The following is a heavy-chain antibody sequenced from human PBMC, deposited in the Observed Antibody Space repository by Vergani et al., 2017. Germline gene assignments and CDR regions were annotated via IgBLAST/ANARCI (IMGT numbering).Heavy chain of an antibody. V-gene: IGHV3-11*04. CDR2: ISNSGNTI. CDR3: ARDLPVVAFDY. D-gene: IGHD2-15*01. CDR1: GFSFSDHY. Sequence: QVQLVESGGGLVKPGGSLRLSCAASGFSFSDHYMTWIRQAPGKGLEWVSYISNSGNTIEYADSVKGRFSISRDNAKNSLYLQMNSLRVEDTAMYYCARDLPVVAFDYWGQGTLVTVSS. J-gene: IGHJ4*02.